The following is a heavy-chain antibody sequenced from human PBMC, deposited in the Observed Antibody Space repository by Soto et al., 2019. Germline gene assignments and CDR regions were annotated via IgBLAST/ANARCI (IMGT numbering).Heavy chain of an antibody. J-gene: IGHJ4*01. Sequence: GQLLASGGGLVQPGGSLRLSCAASGFTFNTYDMAWVRQAPGKGPEWVSDISGSGRKTNYAGSVKGRFTISIAHSKSPMSLHTTTFSAADAAIYSCGGLMADFGGVFDFWGKGTLVTVTS. D-gene: IGHD3-16*01. CDR1: GFTFNTYD. CDR3: GGLMADFGGVFDF. V-gene: IGHV3-23*01. CDR2: ISGSGRKT.